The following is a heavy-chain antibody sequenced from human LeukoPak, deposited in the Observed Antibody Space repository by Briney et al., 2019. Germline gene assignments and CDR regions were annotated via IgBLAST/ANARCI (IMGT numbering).Heavy chain of an antibody. CDR1: GGSISSYY. V-gene: IGHV4-4*07. CDR2: IYTSGST. CDR3: ARDPDYGDYGGAYFDY. D-gene: IGHD4-17*01. Sequence: PSETLSLTCTVSGGSISSYYWSWIRQPAGKGLEWIGRIYTSGSTNYNPSLKSRVTMSVDTSKNQSSLKLSSVTAADTAVYYCARDPDYGDYGGAYFDYWGQGTLVTVSS. J-gene: IGHJ4*02.